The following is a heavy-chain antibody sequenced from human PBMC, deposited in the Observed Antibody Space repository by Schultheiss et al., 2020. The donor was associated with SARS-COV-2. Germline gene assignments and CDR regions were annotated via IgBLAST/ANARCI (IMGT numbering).Heavy chain of an antibody. Sequence: ESLKISCTVSGGSVSSGSYYWSWIRQPPGKGLEWIGYIYYSGSTNYNPSLKSRVTISVDTSKNQFSLKLSSVTAADTAVYYCARRAYSSGWGFDYWGQGTLVTVSS. D-gene: IGHD6-19*01. CDR3: ARRAYSSGWGFDY. CDR2: IYYSGST. V-gene: IGHV4-61*01. CDR1: GGSVSSGSYY. J-gene: IGHJ4*02.